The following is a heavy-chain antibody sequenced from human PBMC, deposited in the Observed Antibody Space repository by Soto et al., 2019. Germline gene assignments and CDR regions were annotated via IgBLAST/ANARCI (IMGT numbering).Heavy chain of an antibody. Sequence: QVQLLQSGAEVKKPGASVRVSCKASGYSFTRFGISWVRQAPGQGLEWVGRISTYNGNTKYAQKLQGSVNVSTDTSTGTAEMELRSMRYDDTAVYYCARDPPYSTSPQVFDYWGQGTLLTVSS. V-gene: IGHV1-18*01. CDR2: ISTYNGNT. CDR3: ARDPPYSTSPQVFDY. CDR1: GYSFTRFG. J-gene: IGHJ4*02. D-gene: IGHD6-6*01.